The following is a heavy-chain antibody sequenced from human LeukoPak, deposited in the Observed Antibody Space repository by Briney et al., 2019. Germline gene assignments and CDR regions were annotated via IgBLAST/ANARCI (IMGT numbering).Heavy chain of an antibody. Sequence: GGSLRLSCAASGFTFSSYWMSWVRQAPGKGLEWVANIKQDGGEKYYVDSVKGRFTISRDNAKNSLYLQMNSLRAEDTAVYYCARLPEWFGELSPARGMDVWGKGTTVTVSS. V-gene: IGHV3-7*03. CDR3: ARLPEWFGELSPARGMDV. D-gene: IGHD3-10*01. CDR1: GFTFSSYW. CDR2: IKQDGGEK. J-gene: IGHJ6*04.